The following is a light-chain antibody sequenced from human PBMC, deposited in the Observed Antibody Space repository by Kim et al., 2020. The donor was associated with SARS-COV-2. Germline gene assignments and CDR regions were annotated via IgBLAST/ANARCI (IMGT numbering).Light chain of an antibody. CDR1: SSDIGAYNY. CDR2: DVN. J-gene: IGLJ1*01. V-gene: IGLV2-11*01. CDR3: CSYAGRYTYV. Sequence: QSALTQPRSVSGSPGQSVIISCTGSSSDIGAYNYISWYQQHAGEVPKLMIFDVNKRPSGVPDRFSGSKSGNTASLTISGLQAEDEADYYCCSYAGRYTYVFGTGTNVTVL.